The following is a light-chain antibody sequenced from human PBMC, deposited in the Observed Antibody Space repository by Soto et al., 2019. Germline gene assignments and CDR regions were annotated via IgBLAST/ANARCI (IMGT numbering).Light chain of an antibody. Sequence: EIVLTQSPCTLSLSPGERATLSCRASQSVSKNYLAWYQQKPGHAPRLLIYGASNRATGIPDRFSGSGSGTDFTLTISRLEPEDFAVYYCQQYGSSGTFGQGTKVDIK. CDR2: GAS. V-gene: IGKV3-20*01. J-gene: IGKJ1*01. CDR1: QSVSKNY. CDR3: QQYGSSGT.